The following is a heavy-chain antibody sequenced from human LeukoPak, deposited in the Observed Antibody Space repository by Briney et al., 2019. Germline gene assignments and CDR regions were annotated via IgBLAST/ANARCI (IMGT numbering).Heavy chain of an antibody. V-gene: IGHV3-53*01. CDR3: ARVGFSPRDSYCSGGSCYLDY. Sequence: GGSLRLSCAASGFTVSSNYMSWVRQAPGKGLEWVSVIYSGGSTYYADSVKGRFTISRDNSKNTLYLQMNSLRAEDTAVYYCARVGFSPRDSYCSGGSCYLDYWGQGTLVTVSS. J-gene: IGHJ4*02. CDR1: GFTVSSNY. D-gene: IGHD2-15*01. CDR2: IYSGGST.